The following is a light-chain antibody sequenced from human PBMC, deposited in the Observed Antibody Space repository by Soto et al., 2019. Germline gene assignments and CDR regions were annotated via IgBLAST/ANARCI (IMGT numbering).Light chain of an antibody. CDR2: GAS. CDR1: QSVTTSY. J-gene: IGKJ2*01. CDR3: QQYCTSRGT. Sequence: IVLTQSPGTLSLSPGERATLSCRASQSVTTSYLAWYQQKPGQAPRLLIYGASSRASGIPDRFSGSGSGTDFTLTIRRLEPEDLAVYYCQQYCTSRGTFGEGTKVEIK. V-gene: IGKV3-20*01.